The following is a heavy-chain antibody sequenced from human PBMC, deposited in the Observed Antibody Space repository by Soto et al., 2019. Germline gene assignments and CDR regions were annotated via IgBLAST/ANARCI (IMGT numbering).Heavy chain of an antibody. Sequence: GGSLRLSCAASGFTFRSYWMHWVRQAPGKGLEWVSRVSGDGDATAYADSVKGRFTISRDNAKNTVFLQMNSLRAEDTAVYYCARDFTEIGYWGQGTLVTVSS. CDR1: GFTFRSYW. J-gene: IGHJ4*02. V-gene: IGHV3-74*01. CDR2: VSGDGDAT. CDR3: ARDFTEIGY.